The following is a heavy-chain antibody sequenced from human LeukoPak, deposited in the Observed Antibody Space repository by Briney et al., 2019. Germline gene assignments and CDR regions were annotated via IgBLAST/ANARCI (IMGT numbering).Heavy chain of an antibody. V-gene: IGHV3-23*01. Sequence: PGGSLRLSCAASGFTFSNYAISWVRQAPGKGLEWVSAISSNGGSTYYADSVKGRFTISRDNSKNTLYLQMNTLRAEDTAVYYCAKGFSEGRHYFDYWGQGTLATVSS. CDR2: ISSNGGST. J-gene: IGHJ4*02. D-gene: IGHD3-10*01. CDR3: AKGFSEGRHYFDY. CDR1: GFTFSNYA.